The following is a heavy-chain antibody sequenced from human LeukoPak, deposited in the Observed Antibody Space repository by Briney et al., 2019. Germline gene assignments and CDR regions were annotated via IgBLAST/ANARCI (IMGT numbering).Heavy chain of an antibody. J-gene: IGHJ5*02. V-gene: IGHV3-33*01. CDR3: AREADYSNYNWFDP. CDR1: GFTFSSYG. CDR2: IWYDGSNK. Sequence: GGSLRFSCAASGFTFSSYGMHWVRQAPGKGLEWVAVIWYDGSNKYYADSVKGRFTISRDNSKNTLYLQMNSLRAEDTAVYYCAREADYSNYNWFDPWGQGTLVTVSS. D-gene: IGHD4-11*01.